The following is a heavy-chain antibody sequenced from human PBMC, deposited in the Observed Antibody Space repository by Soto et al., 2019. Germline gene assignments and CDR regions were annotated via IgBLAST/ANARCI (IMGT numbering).Heavy chain of an antibody. D-gene: IGHD2-8*01. J-gene: IGHJ4*02. CDR1: GYTFTSYG. CDR2: ISPYNGNT. CDR3: ARDGCTNGVCYLSY. V-gene: IGHV1-18*01. Sequence: SVKVSCKASGYTFTSYGISWVRQAPGQGLEWMGWISPYNGNTNFAQKVQGRVTMTTDTSTSTAYMELRSLRSDDTAVYYCARDGCTNGVCYLSYWGQGTLVTVSS.